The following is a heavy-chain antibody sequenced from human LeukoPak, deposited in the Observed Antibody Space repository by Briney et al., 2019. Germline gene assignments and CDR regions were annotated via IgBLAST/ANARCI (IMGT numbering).Heavy chain of an antibody. CDR2: ISYDGSNK. CDR1: GFTFSSYG. Sequence: GGSLRLSCVASGFTFSSYGMHWVRQAPGKGLEWVAVISYDGSNKYYADSVKGRFTISRDNSKNTLYLQMNSLRAEGTAVYYCAKVKVTTYYYGMDVWGKGTTVTVSS. D-gene: IGHD4-17*01. CDR3: AKVKVTTYYYGMDV. J-gene: IGHJ6*04. V-gene: IGHV3-30*18.